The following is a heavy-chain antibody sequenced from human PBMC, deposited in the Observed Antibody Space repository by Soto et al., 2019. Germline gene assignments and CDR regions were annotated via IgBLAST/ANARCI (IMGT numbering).Heavy chain of an antibody. CDR3: ARDLESHFDY. CDR2: IYHSGST. J-gene: IGHJ4*02. V-gene: IGHV4-30-4*01. CDR1: GGSINSGDYH. Sequence: PSLTCTVSGGSINSGDYHWSWIRQSPGKGLEWIGSIYHSGSTYYSPSLKSRVTISVDTSKNQFSLKLSSVTAADTAVYYCARDLESHFDYWGQGTLVTVSS.